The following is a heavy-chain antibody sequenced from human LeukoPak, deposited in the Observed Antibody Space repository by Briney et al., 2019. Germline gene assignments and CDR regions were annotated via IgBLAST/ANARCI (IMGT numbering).Heavy chain of an antibody. J-gene: IGHJ4*02. Sequence: GGSLRLSCAASGFTFSSYGMHWVRQAPGKGLEWVAVISYDGSNKYYADSVKGRFTISRDNSKNTLYLQMNSLRAEDTAVYYCARADGSSGYSLITYFAYWGQGTLVTVSS. V-gene: IGHV3-30*19. D-gene: IGHD3-22*01. CDR1: GFTFSSYG. CDR2: ISYDGSNK. CDR3: ARADGSSGYSLITYFAY.